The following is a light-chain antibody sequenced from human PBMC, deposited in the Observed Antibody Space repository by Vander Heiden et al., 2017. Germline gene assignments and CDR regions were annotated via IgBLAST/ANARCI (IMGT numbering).Light chain of an antibody. V-gene: IGKV1-5*03. J-gene: IGKJ2*01. CDR1: RAIYSW. CDR3: QQYSSYLYT. CDR2: KAS. Sequence: ETQMTQSPSTLSASVGDRVPITCRASRAIYSWLAWYQQKPGKAPKILIHKASTIESGVPSRFSGSGSGTEFTLTITNLQPEDFGTYYCQQYSSYLYTFGQGTKVEIK.